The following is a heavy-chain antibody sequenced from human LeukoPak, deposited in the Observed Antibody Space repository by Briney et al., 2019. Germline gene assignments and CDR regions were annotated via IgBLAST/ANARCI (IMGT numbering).Heavy chain of an antibody. CDR3: ITGAAARRDTQNYFDP. D-gene: IGHD6-25*01. J-gene: IGHJ5*02. Sequence: GGSLRLSCAASGFTFSSYWMSWVRQAPGKGLEWVANIKQDGSEKYYVDSVKGRFTISRDNAKNSLYLQMNSLRAEDTGMYYCITGAAARRDTQNYFDPWGQGTLVTVSS. V-gene: IGHV3-7*03. CDR1: GFTFSSYW. CDR2: IKQDGSEK.